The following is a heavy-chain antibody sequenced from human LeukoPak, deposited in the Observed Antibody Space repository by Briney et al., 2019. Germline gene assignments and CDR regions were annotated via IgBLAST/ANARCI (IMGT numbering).Heavy chain of an antibody. CDR2: IYYSGST. V-gene: IGHV4-30-4*01. Sequence: SETLSLTCTVSGGSISSGDYYWSWIRQPPGKGLEWIGYIYYSGSTYYNPSLRSRVTISVDTSKNQFSLKLTSVTAADTAVYYCARETLTISRWFDPWGQGTLVTVSS. CDR3: ARETLTISRWFDP. J-gene: IGHJ5*02. D-gene: IGHD4-17*01. CDR1: GGSISSGDYY.